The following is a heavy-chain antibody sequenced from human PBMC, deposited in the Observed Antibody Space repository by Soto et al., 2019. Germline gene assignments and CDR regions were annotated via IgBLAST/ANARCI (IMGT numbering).Heavy chain of an antibody. CDR3: ASVGVVIHHLNCFDP. CDR1: RFTFSSYS. V-gene: IGHV3-21*01. CDR2: IGGSGGYI. D-gene: IGHD3-3*01. J-gene: IGHJ5*02. Sequence: PWGSLRLSGAVSRFTFSSYSMNWVRQARGKGLEWVSSIGGSGGYIYYSDSVKGRFTISRDNTKSTMYLQMNSLRAEDPALYYCASVGVVIHHLNCFDPWGQRTLFTVCS.